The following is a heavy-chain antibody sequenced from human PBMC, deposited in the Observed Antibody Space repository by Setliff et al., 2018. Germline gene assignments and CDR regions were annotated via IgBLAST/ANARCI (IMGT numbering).Heavy chain of an antibody. V-gene: IGHV1-69*05. CDR2: TIPMFGTT. D-gene: IGHD6-6*01. J-gene: IGHJ6*03. Sequence: SVKVSCKASGATFSSCGISWVRQAPGQGLEWMGGTIPMFGTTEYAQKFQGRLTIITDESTNTAFMQLSSLRSDDTAVYYCVREGVDRRSSTDYRYYMDVWGKGTTVTVSS. CDR3: VREGVDRRSSTDYRYYMDV. CDR1: GATFSSCG.